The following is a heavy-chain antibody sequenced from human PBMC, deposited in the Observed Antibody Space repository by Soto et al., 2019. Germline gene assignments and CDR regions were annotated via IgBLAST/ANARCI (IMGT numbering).Heavy chain of an antibody. CDR2: ISSSSSTI. D-gene: IGHD1-1*01. CDR3: ARAALYNWNDLSWFAP. J-gene: IGHJ5*02. V-gene: IGHV3-48*01. CDR1: GFTFSSYS. Sequence: SLRLSCAASGFTFSSYSMNWVRQAPGKGLEWVSYISSSSSTIYYADSVKGRFTISRDNAKNSLYLQMNSLRAEDTAVYYCARAALYNWNDLSWFAPWGQGTLVTVSS.